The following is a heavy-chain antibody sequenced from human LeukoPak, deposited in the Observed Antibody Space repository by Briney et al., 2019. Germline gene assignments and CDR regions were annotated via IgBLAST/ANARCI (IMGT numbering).Heavy chain of an antibody. CDR3: ARDEARYSSGYYPNWFDP. Sequence: ASAKVSCKASGYTFTSYGISWVRQAPGQGLEWMGWISGYNGYIHYAHNLQGRVTMTTDTSTSTAYMELRSLRSDDTAVYYCARDEARYSSGYYPNWFDPWGQGTLVTVSS. CDR1: GYTFTSYG. J-gene: IGHJ5*02. CDR2: ISGYNGYI. D-gene: IGHD3-22*01. V-gene: IGHV1-18*01.